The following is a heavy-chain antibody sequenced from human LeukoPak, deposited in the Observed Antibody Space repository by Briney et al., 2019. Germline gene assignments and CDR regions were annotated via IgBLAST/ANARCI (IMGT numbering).Heavy chain of an antibody. D-gene: IGHD3-3*01. J-gene: IGHJ4*02. CDR1: GFTFSNYG. CDR2: ISYDGSNK. CDR3: ARDYRPHDFWSGLVDY. V-gene: IGHV3-30*03. Sequence: GGSLRLSCAASGFTFSNYGMHWVRQAPGKGLEWVTLISYDGSNKYYADSVKGRFTISRDNSKNTLYLQMNSLRAEDTAVYYCARDYRPHDFWSGLVDYWGQGTLVTVSS.